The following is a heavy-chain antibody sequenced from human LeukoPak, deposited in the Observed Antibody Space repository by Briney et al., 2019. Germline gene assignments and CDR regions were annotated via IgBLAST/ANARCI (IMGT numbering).Heavy chain of an antibody. CDR3: AGQLVGVSYYMDV. CDR2: NSAYNGNP. Sequence: ASVRVSCTASGYIFTNYAVSWVRQAPGQGLEWMGWNSAYNGNPKYAQKFQGRVTMTTDTSTNTAYMEVRSLRSDDTAVYYCAGQLVGVSYYMDVWGKGTTVIVSS. J-gene: IGHJ6*03. D-gene: IGHD1-26*01. V-gene: IGHV1-18*01. CDR1: GYIFTNYA.